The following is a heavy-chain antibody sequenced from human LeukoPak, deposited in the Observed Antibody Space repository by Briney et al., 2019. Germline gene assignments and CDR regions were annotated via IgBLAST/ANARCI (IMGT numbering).Heavy chain of an antibody. V-gene: IGHV4-34*01. J-gene: IGHJ5*02. CDR3: ARGRHFNYYDSSGPRTRFDP. Sequence: SETLSHTCAVYGGSFSGYYWSWIRQPPGKGLEWIGEINHSGSTNYNPSLKSRVTISVDTSKNQFSLKLSSVTAADTAVYYCARGRHFNYYDSSGPRTRFDPWGQGTLVTVSS. D-gene: IGHD3-22*01. CDR2: INHSGST. CDR1: GGSFSGYY.